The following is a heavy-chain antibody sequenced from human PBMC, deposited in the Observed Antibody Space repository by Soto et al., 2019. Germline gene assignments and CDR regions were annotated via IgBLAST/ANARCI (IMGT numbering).Heavy chain of an antibody. D-gene: IGHD2-21*02. CDR2: ITGSGDSA. J-gene: IGHJ4*02. CDR1: GFVFRNYA. V-gene: IGHV3-23*01. CDR3: TKVLTAEQFYPSDS. Sequence: GGSLRLSCAASGFVFRNYATTWVRQAPGKGLEWVSAITGSGDSAYYADAVKGRFTISRDNSNNTLSLQMNSLRADDTAVYYCTKVLTAEQFYPSDSGGQGTLVTVSS.